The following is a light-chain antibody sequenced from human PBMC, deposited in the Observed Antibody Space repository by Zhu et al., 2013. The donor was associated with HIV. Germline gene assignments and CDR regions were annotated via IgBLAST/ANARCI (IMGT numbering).Light chain of an antibody. J-gene: IGKJ3*01. CDR1: QSVLYSSTNKNY. V-gene: IGKV4-1*01. CDR3: QQYYSIPFT. Sequence: DIVMTQSPDSLVLSLGERATINCKSSQSVLYSSTNKNYVTWYQQKPGQPPKLLIYWASTRDSGVPDRFSVSGSRTDFTLTITSLQAEDVAVYYCQQYYSIPFTFGPGTKVEIK. CDR2: WAS.